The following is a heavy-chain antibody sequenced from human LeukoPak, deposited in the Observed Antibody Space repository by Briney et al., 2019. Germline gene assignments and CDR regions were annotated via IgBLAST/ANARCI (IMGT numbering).Heavy chain of an antibody. D-gene: IGHD3-3*01. Sequence: ASVKVSCKASGYTFTGYYMHWVRQAPGQGLEWMGWINPNSGGTNYAQKFQGRVTMTRDTSISTAYMELSRLRSDDTAVYYCARSTPGDFWSGTISPDAFDIWGQGTMVTVSS. J-gene: IGHJ3*02. CDR3: ARSTPGDFWSGTISPDAFDI. CDR2: INPNSGGT. CDR1: GYTFTGYY. V-gene: IGHV1-2*02.